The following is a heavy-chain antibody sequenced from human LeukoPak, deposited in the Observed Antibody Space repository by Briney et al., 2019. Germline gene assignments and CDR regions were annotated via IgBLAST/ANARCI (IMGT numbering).Heavy chain of an antibody. D-gene: IGHD5-18*01. CDR2: INAGNGNT. Sequence: ASVKVSCKASGYTFTSYDINWVRQATGQRLEWMGWINAGNGNTKYSQKFQGRVTITRDTSASTAYLELSSLRSEDTAVYYCARDLLGYSFGYGRYNFDYWGQGTQVTVSS. V-gene: IGHV1-3*01. CDR1: GYTFTSYD. J-gene: IGHJ4*02. CDR3: ARDLLGYSFGYGRYNFDY.